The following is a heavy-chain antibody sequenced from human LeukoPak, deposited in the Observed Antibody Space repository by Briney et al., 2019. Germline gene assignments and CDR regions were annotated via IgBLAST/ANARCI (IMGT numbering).Heavy chain of an antibody. CDR1: GGSISSYY. V-gene: IGHV4-59*01. D-gene: IGHD6-13*01. J-gene: IGHJ4*02. Sequence: SETLSLTCTVSGGSISSYYWSWIRQPPGKGLEWIGYIYYSGSTNYNPSLKSRVTISVDTSKNQFSLKLSSVTAADTAVYYCARDPTIAAAGHYFDYWGQGTLVTVSS. CDR2: IYYSGST. CDR3: ARDPTIAAAGHYFDY.